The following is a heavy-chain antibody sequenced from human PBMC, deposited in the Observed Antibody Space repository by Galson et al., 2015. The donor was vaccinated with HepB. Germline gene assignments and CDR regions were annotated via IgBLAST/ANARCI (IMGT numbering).Heavy chain of an antibody. Sequence: SLRLSCAASGFTFSDYCMSWIRQAPGKGLEWVSYICISYSIIYYADSVKGRFTISRDNVENSLYLQMNILRAEDTAVYYCARATLGWFDPWGQGTLVTVSS. CDR3: ARATLGWFDP. CDR1: GFTFSDYC. CDR2: ICISYSII. V-gene: IGHV3-11*01. D-gene: IGHD2/OR15-2a*01. J-gene: IGHJ5*02.